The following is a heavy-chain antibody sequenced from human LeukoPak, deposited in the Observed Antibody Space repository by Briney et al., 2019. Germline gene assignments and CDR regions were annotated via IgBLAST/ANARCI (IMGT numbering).Heavy chain of an antibody. D-gene: IGHD2-15*01. CDR2: TYSGSST. CDR3: ARERCSGGNCYRGGFDP. V-gene: IGHV3-53*01. CDR1: GFTVSSNY. J-gene: IGHJ5*02. Sequence: GGSLRLSCAASGFTVSSNYMSWVRQAPGKGLEWVSVTYSGSSTYYADSVKGRFTISRDSSKNTLYLQMDSLRAEDTAVYYCARERCSGGNCYRGGFDPWGQGTLVTVSS.